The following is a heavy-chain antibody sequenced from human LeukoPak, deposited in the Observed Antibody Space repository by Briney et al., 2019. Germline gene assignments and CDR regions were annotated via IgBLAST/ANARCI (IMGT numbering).Heavy chain of an antibody. CDR3: AKDRLTIDAFDI. CDR2: ITSSGTTT. V-gene: IGHV3-23*01. Sequence: PSGSLRLSCAASGFTFSSYAMSWLRQAPGKGLEWVSAITSSGTTTYYADSVKGRFTISRDNSKNTLYLQMNSLRAEDTAVFYCAKDRLTIDAFDIWGQGTMVTVSS. J-gene: IGHJ3*02. CDR1: GFTFSSYA. D-gene: IGHD1-14*01.